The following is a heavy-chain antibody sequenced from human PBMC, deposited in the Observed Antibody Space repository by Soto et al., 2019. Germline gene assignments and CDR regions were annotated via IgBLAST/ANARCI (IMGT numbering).Heavy chain of an antibody. Sequence: ASVKVSCKASGGTFSSYAISWVLQAPGQGLEWMGGIIPIFGTANYAQKFQGRVTITADESTSTAYMELSSLRSEDTAVYYCASALTNPRYYYYGMDVWGQGTTVTVSS. V-gene: IGHV1-69*13. CDR2: IIPIFGTA. CDR1: GGTFSSYA. J-gene: IGHJ6*02. D-gene: IGHD3-3*02. CDR3: ASALTNPRYYYYGMDV.